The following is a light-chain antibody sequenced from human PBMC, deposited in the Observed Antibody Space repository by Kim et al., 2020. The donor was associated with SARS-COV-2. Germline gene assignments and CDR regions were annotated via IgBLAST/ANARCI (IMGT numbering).Light chain of an antibody. CDR1: SSNIGAPYD. Sequence: RVTISCTGSSSNIGAPYDVHWYQQLPGTAPKLLIYGNTHRPSGVPDRFSGSKSGTSASLAITGLQPEDEADYYCQSYDDSLSGWVFGGGTQLTVL. J-gene: IGLJ3*02. CDR3: QSYDDSLSGWV. CDR2: GNT. V-gene: IGLV1-40*01.